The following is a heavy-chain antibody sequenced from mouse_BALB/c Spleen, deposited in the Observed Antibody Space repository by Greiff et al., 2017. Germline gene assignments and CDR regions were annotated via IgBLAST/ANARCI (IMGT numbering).Heavy chain of an antibody. D-gene: IGHD1-2*01. CDR3: ARTLPITTATRAMDY. Sequence: VHVKQSGPELVKPGASVKMSCKASGYTFTSYVMHWVKQKPGQGLEWIGYINPYNDGTKYNEKFKGKATLTSDKSSSTAYMELSSLTSEDSAVYYCARTLPITTATRAMDYWGQGTSVTVSS. V-gene: IGHV1-14*01. CDR1: GYTFTSYV. J-gene: IGHJ4*01. CDR2: INPYNDGT.